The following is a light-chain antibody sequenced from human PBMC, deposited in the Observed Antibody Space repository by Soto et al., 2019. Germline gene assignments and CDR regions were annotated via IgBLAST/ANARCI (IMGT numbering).Light chain of an antibody. J-gene: IGKJ5*01. CDR3: QQYDTLPPSIT. V-gene: IGKV1-39*01. Sequence: EIEMTQSPSSLSASVGERATLTCRASQSVGTYLSWYQQQQGRAPQLLINVASTLQSGVPSRFSGSGSGTDFTLAISSLQPEDFATYYCQQYDTLPPSITFGQGTRLEIK. CDR1: QSVGTY. CDR2: VAS.